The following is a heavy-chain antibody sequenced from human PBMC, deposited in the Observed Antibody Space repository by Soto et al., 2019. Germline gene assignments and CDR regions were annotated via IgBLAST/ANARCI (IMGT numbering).Heavy chain of an antibody. Sequence: GGSVRRSYAATGFTVDDYAMDWVRQAPGKGLEWVSGISWNSGSIGYADSVKGRFTISRDNSKNTLSLQMNSLRAEDTAVYYCARDFSISTSCMRPVGYYYYGMDVWGQGTTVTSP. CDR1: GFTVDDYA. J-gene: IGHJ6*02. CDR2: ISWNSGSI. CDR3: ARDFSISTSCMRPVGYYYYGMDV. V-gene: IGHV3-9*01. D-gene: IGHD2-2*01.